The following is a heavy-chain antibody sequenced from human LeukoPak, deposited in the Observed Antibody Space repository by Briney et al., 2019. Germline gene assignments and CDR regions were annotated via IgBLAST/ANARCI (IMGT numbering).Heavy chain of an antibody. CDR3: GVEGKHTWIAAAYPD. CDR2: INPNSGGT. Sequence: ASVKVSCKASGYTFTGYYMHWVRQAPGQGLEWMGRINPNSGGTNYAQKFQGSVTMTRDTSISTAYMELSRLRSDDTAVYYRGVEGKHTWIAAAYPDGGQGTLVAVSS. CDR1: GYTFTGYY. D-gene: IGHD6-13*01. V-gene: IGHV1-2*06. J-gene: IGHJ4*02.